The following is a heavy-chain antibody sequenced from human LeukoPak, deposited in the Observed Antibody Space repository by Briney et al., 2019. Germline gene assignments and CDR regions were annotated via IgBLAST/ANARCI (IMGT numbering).Heavy chain of an antibody. J-gene: IGHJ4*02. D-gene: IGHD6-19*01. V-gene: IGHV3-7*04. CDR2: IKQDGFEK. Sequence: GGSLRLSCAASGFTVSSNYMSWVRQAPGKGLEWVANIKQDGFEKYYVDSVRGRFTISRDNAKNSLYLQMNSLRVEDTAVYYCARDHQWLVDWGPDYWGQGTLVTVSS. CDR3: ARDHQWLVDWGPDY. CDR1: GFTVSSNY.